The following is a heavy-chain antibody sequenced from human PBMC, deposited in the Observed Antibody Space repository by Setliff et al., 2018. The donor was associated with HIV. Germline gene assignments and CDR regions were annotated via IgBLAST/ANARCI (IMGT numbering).Heavy chain of an antibody. CDR3: ARVWDWNYDLGY. Sequence: SVKVSCKASGGSFRNYAISWVRQAPGQGLEWMGGIIPLLGTANYAQRFQGRVTIIADESTSTAYMELTSLRFEDTAVYYCARVWDWNYDLGYWGQGTLVTVSS. D-gene: IGHD1-7*01. J-gene: IGHJ4*02. V-gene: IGHV1-69*13. CDR2: IIPLLGTA. CDR1: GGSFRNYA.